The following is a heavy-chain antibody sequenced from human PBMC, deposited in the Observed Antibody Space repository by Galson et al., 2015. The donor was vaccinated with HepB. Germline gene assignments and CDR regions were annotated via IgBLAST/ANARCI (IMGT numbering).Heavy chain of an antibody. D-gene: IGHD3-22*01. V-gene: IGHV3-74*03. CDR2: IDSDERGT. CDR3: AKDPETYHYDRTGYYYYYGMDV. CDR1: GFTFNNHK. Sequence: SLRLSCAATSGFTFNNHKIHWVRHVPGKGLVWVAYIDSDERGTKYADSVKGRFTISRDNSKNTLDLQMNSLRGEDTAVYYCAKDPETYHYDRTGYYYYYGMDVWGQGTTVTVSS. J-gene: IGHJ6*02.